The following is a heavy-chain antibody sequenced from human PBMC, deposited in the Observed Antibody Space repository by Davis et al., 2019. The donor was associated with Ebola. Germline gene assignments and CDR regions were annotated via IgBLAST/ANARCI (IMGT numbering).Heavy chain of an antibody. CDR2: IYYSGST. Sequence: PSETLSLTCTVSGGSISSGGYYWSWIRQHPGKGLEWIGYIYYSGSTYYNPSLKSRVTISVDTSKNQFSLKLSSVTAADTAVYYCARAPLRYCSGGSCSRLAYYGMDVWGQGTTVTVSS. CDR3: ARAPLRYCSGGSCSRLAYYGMDV. V-gene: IGHV4-31*03. CDR1: GGSISSGGYY. D-gene: IGHD2-15*01. J-gene: IGHJ6*02.